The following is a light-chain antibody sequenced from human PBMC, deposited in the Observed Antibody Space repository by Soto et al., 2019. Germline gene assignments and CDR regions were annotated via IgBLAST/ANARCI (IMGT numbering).Light chain of an antibody. Sequence: SYELTQPPSVSVSLGQMARITCSGEALSKKFAYWYQQKAGQFPVLVIYKDSERPSGIPERFSGSSSGTVVTLTISGVQAEDEADYYCLSADNSATGVFGGGTKLTVL. CDR1: ALSKKF. CDR3: LSADNSATGV. CDR2: KDS. J-gene: IGLJ3*02. V-gene: IGLV3-16*01.